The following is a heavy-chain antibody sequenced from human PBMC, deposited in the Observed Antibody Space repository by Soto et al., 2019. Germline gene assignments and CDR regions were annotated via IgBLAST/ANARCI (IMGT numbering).Heavy chain of an antibody. Sequence: GCYLRLSCAASGCMFSNYGMHWVRQAPGKGLEWVGGIWFDGSKQFYADSVKGRFTISRDNSQNTVFLQMSSLRTEDTAVYYCATDTTSSVWYTRGSLGQGTLVT. D-gene: IGHD6-19*01. CDR3: ATDTTSSVWYTRGS. V-gene: IGHV3-33*01. J-gene: IGHJ5*02. CDR2: IWFDGSKQ. CDR1: GCMFSNYG.